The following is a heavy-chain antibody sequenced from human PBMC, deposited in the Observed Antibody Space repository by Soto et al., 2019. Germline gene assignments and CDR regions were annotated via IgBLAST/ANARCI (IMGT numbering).Heavy chain of an antibody. CDR3: ARVAADIASWLDP. V-gene: IGHV4-59*01. J-gene: IGHJ5*02. D-gene: IGHD5-12*01. CDR2: IYYSGFT. Sequence: QGQLQESGPGLVKPSETLSLTCTVSGDSISTYNWGWIRQPPGKGLEWIGCIYYSGFTNYNPSLKSRVTISVDTPKNQLSLKLNSVTAADTAVYYCARVAADIASWLDPWGQGTLVTVSS. CDR1: GDSISTYN.